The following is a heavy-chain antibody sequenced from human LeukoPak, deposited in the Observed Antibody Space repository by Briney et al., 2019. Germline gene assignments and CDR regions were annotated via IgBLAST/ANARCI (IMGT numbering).Heavy chain of an antibody. D-gene: IGHD3-10*01. V-gene: IGHV4-34*01. J-gene: IGHJ5*02. Sequence: SDTLSLTCAVNGGSFSRYYWSWIRQPPGKGLEWIGEINHSGSTNYNPSLKSRVTISVDTSKNQFSLKLSSVTAADTAVYYCGGGITTYNWFDPWGQGTLVTVSS. CDR3: GGGITTYNWFDP. CDR2: INHSGST. CDR1: GGSFSRYY.